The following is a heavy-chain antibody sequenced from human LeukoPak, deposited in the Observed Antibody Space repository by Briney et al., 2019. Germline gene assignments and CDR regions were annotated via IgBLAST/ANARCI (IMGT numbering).Heavy chain of an antibody. CDR3: ARAPGYSSYYYGMDV. D-gene: IGHD6-13*01. CDR2: VFRTGTA. Sequence: SETLSLTCSVSGASISRSTYSWGWIRQPPGKGLEWIGSVFRTGTAYYNPSLRSRVTVSVDTSKNQFSLKLTSVTAADTAVYYCARAPGYSSYYYGMDVWGQGTTVTVSS. V-gene: IGHV4-39*01. J-gene: IGHJ6*02. CDR1: GASISRSTYS.